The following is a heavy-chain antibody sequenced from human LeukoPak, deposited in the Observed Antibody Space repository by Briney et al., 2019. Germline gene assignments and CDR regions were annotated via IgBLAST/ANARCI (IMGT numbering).Heavy chain of an antibody. CDR1: GGTFSSYA. J-gene: IGHJ5*02. D-gene: IGHD6-6*01. V-gene: IGHV1-69*06. CDR2: IIPIFGTA. CDR3: ARDWGSSSPWFDP. Sequence: VASVTVSCTASGGTFSSYAISWVRQAPGQGREWMGGIIPIFGTANYAQKFQGRVTITADKATSTAYMELSSLRSDDTAVYYCARDWGSSSPWFDPWGQGTLVTVSS.